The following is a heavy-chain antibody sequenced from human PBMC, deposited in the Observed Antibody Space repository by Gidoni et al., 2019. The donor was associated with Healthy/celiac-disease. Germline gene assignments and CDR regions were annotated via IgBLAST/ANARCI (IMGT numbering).Heavy chain of an antibody. CDR1: GRSISSYY. V-gene: IGHV4-59*08. J-gene: IGHJ5*02. CDR3: ARWGSSSGLMYWFDP. CDR2: IYYSGST. Sequence: QVQLPESGPGLVKPSETLSPTCTVTGRSISSYYWSWIRQPPGKGLEWIGYIYYSGSTNYNPSLKSRVTISVDTSKNQFSLKLSSVTAADTAVDYCARWGSSSGLMYWFDPWGQGTLVTVSS. D-gene: IGHD6-6*01.